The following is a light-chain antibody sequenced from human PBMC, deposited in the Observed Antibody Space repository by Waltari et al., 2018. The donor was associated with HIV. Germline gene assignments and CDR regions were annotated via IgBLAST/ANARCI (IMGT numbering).Light chain of an antibody. V-gene: IGLV2-23*02. CDR3: CSYAGSSTFV. CDR1: SSDVGTYNY. CDR2: DVT. J-gene: IGLJ2*01. Sequence: QSALTQPASVSGSPGQSLTISCTGTSSDVGTYNYVSWYQQHPGKAPKPMVYDVTKRPSGVSNRFSGSKSGNTASLTISGLQAEDEADYYCCSYAGSSTFVFGGGTKLTVL.